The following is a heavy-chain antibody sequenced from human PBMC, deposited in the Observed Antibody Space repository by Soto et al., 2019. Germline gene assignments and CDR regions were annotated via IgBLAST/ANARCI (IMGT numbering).Heavy chain of an antibody. CDR2: IWYDGSKK. CDR3: ARVRSPSSSPPRIGGTDV. J-gene: IGHJ6*02. D-gene: IGHD6-6*01. CDR1: GFTFSSYA. V-gene: IGHV3-33*01. Sequence: QVQLVESGGGVVQPGRSLRLSCAASGFTFSSYAMHWVRQAPGKGLEWVAVIWYDGSKKYYAESVKGRFTISRDISKNTLVGEMNAWRAEDRVLYYCARVRSPSSSPPRIGGTDVWGQGTTVTVPS.